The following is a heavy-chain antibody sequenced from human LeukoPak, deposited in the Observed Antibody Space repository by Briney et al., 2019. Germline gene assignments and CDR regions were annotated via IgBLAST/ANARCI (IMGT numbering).Heavy chain of an antibody. V-gene: IGHV4-39*07. CDR2: IFYSGST. D-gene: IGHD2-15*01. CDR3: ARRDCSGGSCPLDY. CDR1: GGSISTSNYY. J-gene: IGHJ4*02. Sequence: SETLSLTCTVSGGSISTSNYYWGWIRQPPGKGLEWIGNIFYSGSTYYSPSLRSRVTISLDTSRNQFSLKLNSVTAEDTAVYYCARRDCSGGSCPLDYWGQGTLVTVSS.